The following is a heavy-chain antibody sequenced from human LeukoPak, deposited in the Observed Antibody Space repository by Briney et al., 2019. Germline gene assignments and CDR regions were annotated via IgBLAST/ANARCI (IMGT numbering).Heavy chain of an antibody. D-gene: IGHD6-13*01. CDR1: VGSISSYY. J-gene: IGHJ5*01. CDR3: ARQSRATGTLDS. V-gene: IGHV4-59*08. CDR2: IYYSGST. Sequence: SETLSLTCSVSVGSISSYYWSWIRQPPGKGLEWIGYIYYSGSTNYNPSLKSRVTISLDTSENQFSLKLSSVTAADTAVYYCARQSRATGTLDSWGQGTLVTVSS.